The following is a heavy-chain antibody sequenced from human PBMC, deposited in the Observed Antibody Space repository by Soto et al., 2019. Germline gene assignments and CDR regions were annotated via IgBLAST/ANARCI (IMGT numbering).Heavy chain of an antibody. CDR3: ARQRLMTTKGHYMDV. Sequence: SETLSLTCAVYGGSFRGCSWSWSFSGCYWSWIRQPPGKGLEWIGEINHSGNTNYNPSLKSRVTISVDASKNQFSLKLSSVTAADTAVYYCARQRLMTTKGHYMDVWGKGTTVTVSS. D-gene: IGHD4-17*01. CDR1: GGSFRGCSWSWSFSGCY. CDR2: INHSGNT. V-gene: IGHV4-34*01. J-gene: IGHJ6*03.